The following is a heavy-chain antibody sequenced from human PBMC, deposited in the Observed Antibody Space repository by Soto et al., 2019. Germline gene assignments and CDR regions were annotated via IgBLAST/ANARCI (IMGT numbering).Heavy chain of an antibody. CDR2: ISVYNGDT. D-gene: IGHD1-26*01. V-gene: IGHV1-18*01. CDR1: GYIFTTYG. J-gene: IGHJ5*02. CDR3: ARGSKWDRFDP. Sequence: ASVKVSCKSSGYIFTTYGISWVRQAPGQGLEWMGWISVYNGDTNYARKFQGRVTLTTDTSTSTAYMELRSLRSDDTALYYCARGSKWDRFDPWGQGTLVTVSS.